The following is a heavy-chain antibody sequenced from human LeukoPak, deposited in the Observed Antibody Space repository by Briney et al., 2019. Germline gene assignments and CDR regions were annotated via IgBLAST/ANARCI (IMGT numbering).Heavy chain of an antibody. CDR3: ARDDNWNDKPFDL. D-gene: IGHD1-20*01. J-gene: IGHJ4*02. CDR1: GFTFSFYM. Sequence: GGSLRLSCTASGFTFSFYMMNWVRQAPGEGLEWVSSISSSHIYYADSLRGRFTVSRDNAKSSLYLQMNNLTAEDTAVYYCARDDNWNDKPFDLWGQGTLVTVSS. V-gene: IGHV3-21*01. CDR2: ISSSHI.